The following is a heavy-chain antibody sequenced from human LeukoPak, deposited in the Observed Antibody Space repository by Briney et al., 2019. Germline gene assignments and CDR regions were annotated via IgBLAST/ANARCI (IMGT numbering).Heavy chain of an antibody. CDR2: INHSGST. CDR3: ARANSYDSSGHYYEFGY. CDR1: GGSFSGYY. V-gene: IGHV4-34*01. Sequence: TSETLSLTCAVYGGSFSGYYWGWIRQPPGKGLEWIGEINHSGSTNYNPSLKSRVTISVDTSKNQFSLKLSSVTAADTAVYYCARANSYDSSGHYYEFGYWGQGTLVTVSS. D-gene: IGHD3-22*01. J-gene: IGHJ4*02.